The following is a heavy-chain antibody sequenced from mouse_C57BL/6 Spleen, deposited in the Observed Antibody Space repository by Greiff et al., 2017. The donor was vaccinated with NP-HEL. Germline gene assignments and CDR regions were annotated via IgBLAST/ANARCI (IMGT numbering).Heavy chain of an antibody. CDR3: ARNSPDGYLYAMDY. D-gene: IGHD2-3*01. CDR1: GFSLTSYG. Sequence: VQLQQSGPGLVQPSQSLSITCTVSGFSLTSYGVHWVRQSPGKGLEWLGVIWSGGSTDYNAAFISRLSISKDNSKSQVFFKMKSLQADDTAIYYCARNSPDGYLYAMDYWGQGTSVTVSS. J-gene: IGHJ4*01. V-gene: IGHV2-2*01. CDR2: IWSGGST.